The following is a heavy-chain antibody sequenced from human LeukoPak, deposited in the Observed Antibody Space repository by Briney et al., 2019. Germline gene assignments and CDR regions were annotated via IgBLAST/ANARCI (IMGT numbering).Heavy chain of an antibody. CDR2: IIPISGTA. D-gene: IGHD3-3*01. CDR1: GGTFISYG. V-gene: IGHV1-69*13. CDR3: ARDRVVTIFGVEDYGMDV. J-gene: IGHJ6*02. Sequence: ASVKVSCKASGGTFISYGISWVRQAPGQGLEWMGGIIPISGTANYAQKFQGRVTNTADESTSTAYMELSSLRSEDTAVYYCARDRVVTIFGVEDYGMDVWGQGTTVIVSS.